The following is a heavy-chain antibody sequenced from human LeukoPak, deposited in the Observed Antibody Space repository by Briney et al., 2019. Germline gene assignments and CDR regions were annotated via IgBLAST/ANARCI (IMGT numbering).Heavy chain of an antibody. CDR3: ARDRDVDDFDS. CDR1: GDSIGRINYF. D-gene: IGHD2-15*01. CDR2: MSYSGHT. J-gene: IGHJ4*01. Sequence: SETLSLTCTISGDSIGRINYFWGWIRQAPGKGLEWIVSMSYSGHTYYNPSLKSRVTTSIDTSKNQLSLNLKPVTAADTAVYYCARDRDVDDFDSWGHGTLVTVSS. V-gene: IGHV4-39*07.